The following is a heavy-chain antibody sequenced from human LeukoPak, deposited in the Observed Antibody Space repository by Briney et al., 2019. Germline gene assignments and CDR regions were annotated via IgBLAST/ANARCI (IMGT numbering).Heavy chain of an antibody. CDR2: INSDGSST. CDR1: GFTFSSYW. CDR3: ASPGGAYSGSHDY. D-gene: IGHD1-26*01. V-gene: IGHV3-74*01. J-gene: IGHJ4*02. Sequence: PGGSLRLSSAASGFTFSSYWMHWVRQAPGKGLVWVSRINSDGSSTSYADSVKGRFTISRDNAKNTLYLQMNSLRAEDTAVYYCASPGGAYSGSHDYWGQGTLVTVSS.